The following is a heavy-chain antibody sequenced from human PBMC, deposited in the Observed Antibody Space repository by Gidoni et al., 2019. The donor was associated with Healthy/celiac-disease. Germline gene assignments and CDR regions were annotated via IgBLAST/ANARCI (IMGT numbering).Heavy chain of an antibody. V-gene: IGHV4-59*01. CDR2: IYYSGST. CDR3: ARDGDPFSGSSGYYGMDV. D-gene: IGHD3-22*01. J-gene: IGHJ6*02. CDR1: GGSISSYY. Sequence: QVQLQESGPGLVKPSETLSLTCTVPGGSISSYYWSWIRQPPGKGLEWIGYIYYSGSTNYNPSLKSRVTISVDTSKNQFSLKLSSVTAADTAVYYCARDGDPFSGSSGYYGMDVWGQGTTVTVSS.